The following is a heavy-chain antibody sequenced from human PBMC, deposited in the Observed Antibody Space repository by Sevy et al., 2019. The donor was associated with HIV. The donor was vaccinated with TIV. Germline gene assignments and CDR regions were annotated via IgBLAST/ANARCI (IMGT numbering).Heavy chain of an antibody. Sequence: SETLSLTCTVSGGSISSLNYYWTWIRQHPGKGLEWIGYISYSGRTNYNPSLKSRLTISLDTSRNHFSLRLSSVTAADTALFYCARANAYLTSDAFDLWGQGTMVTVSS. CDR2: ISYSGRT. CDR3: ARANAYLTSDAFDL. V-gene: IGHV4-31*03. CDR1: GGSISSLNYY. J-gene: IGHJ3*01. D-gene: IGHD1-26*01.